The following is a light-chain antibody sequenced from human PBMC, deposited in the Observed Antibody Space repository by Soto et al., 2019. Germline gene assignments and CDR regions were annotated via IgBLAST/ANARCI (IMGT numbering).Light chain of an antibody. CDR2: EAS. Sequence: DIQMTQYPSTASASGGDRVTITCRASQSISSWLAWYQQNPGKAPKLLIHEASRLETGVPSRFSGSESGTEFTLTISGLHAEDSATYYCQQYTNFPLTVGAGPKV. CDR1: QSISSW. CDR3: QQYTNFPLT. V-gene: IGKV1-5*01. J-gene: IGKJ4*01.